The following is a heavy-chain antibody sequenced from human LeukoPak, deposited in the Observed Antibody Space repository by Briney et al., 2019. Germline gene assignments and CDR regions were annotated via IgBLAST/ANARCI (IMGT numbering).Heavy chain of an antibody. V-gene: IGHV3-21*01. D-gene: IGHD6-13*01. CDR1: GFTLSSYS. CDR3: ARARIAAAGMAFDI. CDR2: ISSSSSYI. Sequence: GGSLRLSCAASGFTLSSYSMNWVRQAPGKGLGWVSSISSSSSYIYYADSVKGRFTISRDNAKNSLYLQMNSLRAEDTAVYYCARARIAAAGMAFDIWGQGTMVTVSS. J-gene: IGHJ3*02.